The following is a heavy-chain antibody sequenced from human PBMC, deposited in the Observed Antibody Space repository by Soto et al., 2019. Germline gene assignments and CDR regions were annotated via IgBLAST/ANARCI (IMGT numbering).Heavy chain of an antibody. Sequence: PSETLSLTCTVSSDSISSYYWSWIRQPPGKGLEWIGYIYYSGSTNYNPSLKSRVTISVDTSKNQFSLKLSSVTAADTAVYYCARVEALGIAAAGTSWFDPWGQGTLVTVSS. D-gene: IGHD6-13*01. CDR3: ARVEALGIAAAGTSWFDP. J-gene: IGHJ5*02. CDR1: SDSISSYY. CDR2: IYYSGST. V-gene: IGHV4-59*01.